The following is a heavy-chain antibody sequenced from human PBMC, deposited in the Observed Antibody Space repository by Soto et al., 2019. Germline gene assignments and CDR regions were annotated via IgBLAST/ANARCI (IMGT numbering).Heavy chain of an antibody. CDR3: AKGAPVTTGTYDFDY. J-gene: IGHJ4*02. CDR1: EFTFSNYV. CDR2: ISGSGGGI. V-gene: IGHV3-23*01. Sequence: EVQLLESGGGLVQPGGSLRLSCAASEFTFSNYVMNWVRQAPGKGLEWVSSISGSGGGIYSADSVKGRFIVSRDNSKNTLYLRMNSLRAEDTAVYYCAKGAPVTTGTYDFDYWGQGTLVTVSS. D-gene: IGHD4-17*01.